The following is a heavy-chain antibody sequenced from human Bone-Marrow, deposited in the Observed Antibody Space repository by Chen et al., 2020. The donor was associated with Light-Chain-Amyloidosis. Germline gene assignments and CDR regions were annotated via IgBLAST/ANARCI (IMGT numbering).Heavy chain of an antibody. CDR1: GYTFTNYW. V-gene: IGHV5-51*01. CDR2: IYPDDSDA. CDR3: ARRRDGYNFDY. J-gene: IGHJ4*02. Sequence: GQSGPEVKKPGESLKISCKDSGYTFTNYWIGWVRQMPGKGLEWMGVIYPDDSDARYSPSFEGQVTISADKSITTAYLQWRSLKASDTAMYYCARRRDGYNFDYWGQGTLVTVSS. D-gene: IGHD5-18*01.